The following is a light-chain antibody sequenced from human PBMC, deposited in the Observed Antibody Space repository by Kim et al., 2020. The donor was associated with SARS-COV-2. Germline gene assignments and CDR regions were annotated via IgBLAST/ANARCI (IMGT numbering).Light chain of an antibody. J-gene: IGKJ1*01. CDR2: KVS. Sequence: ASVGDRVTITCRASQSISAWLAWYQQKPGKVPKLLIYKVSNLESGVPSRFSGSGSGTEFTLTISSLQPDDFVTYYCQQYDSYPRTFGQGTKVDIK. CDR1: QSISAW. V-gene: IGKV1-5*03. CDR3: QQYDSYPRT.